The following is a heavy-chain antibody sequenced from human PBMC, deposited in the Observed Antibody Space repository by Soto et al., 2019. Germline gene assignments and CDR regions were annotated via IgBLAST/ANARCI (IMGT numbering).Heavy chain of an antibody. CDR1: GFSLTTNGVG. V-gene: IGHV2-5*02. CDR3: AHTMPPRIFDY. D-gene: IGHD2-2*01. CDR2: IYWDDNK. J-gene: IGHJ4*02. Sequence: QITLKEAGPTLVKPTQTLTLTCSFSGFSLTTNGVGVGWIRQPPGKALEWLALIYWDDNKGYSTSLKRRLTITKDTSKNQVVLTMTNMDPVDTATYSCAHTMPPRIFDYWGQGTLVTVSS.